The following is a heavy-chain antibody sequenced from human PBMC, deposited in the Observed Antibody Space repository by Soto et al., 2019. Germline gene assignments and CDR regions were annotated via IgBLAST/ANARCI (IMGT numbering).Heavy chain of an antibody. V-gene: IGHV1-8*01. J-gene: IGHJ4*02. D-gene: IGHD3-9*01. Sequence: ASVKVSCKAAGDTFTSYDINWVRQATGQGLEWMGWMNPNSGNTGYAQKFQGRVTMTRNTSISTAYMELSSLRSEDTAVYYCARAGGGYDILTGYYDWGQGTLVTVSS. CDR3: ARAGGGYDILTGYYD. CDR2: MNPNSGNT. CDR1: GDTFTSYD.